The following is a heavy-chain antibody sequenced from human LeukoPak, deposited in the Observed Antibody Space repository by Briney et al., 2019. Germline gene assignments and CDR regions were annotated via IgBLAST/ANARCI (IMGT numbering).Heavy chain of an antibody. D-gene: IGHD5-18*01. CDR3: ARKRYSYGDFDY. J-gene: IGHJ4*02. Sequence: PGGSLRLSCAASGFTFSSYAMHWVRQAPGKGLEWVAVIPYDGSNKYYADSVKGRFTISRDNSKNTLYLQMNSLRAEDTAVYYCARKRYSYGDFDYWGQGTLVTVSS. CDR2: IPYDGSNK. V-gene: IGHV3-30-3*01. CDR1: GFTFSSYA.